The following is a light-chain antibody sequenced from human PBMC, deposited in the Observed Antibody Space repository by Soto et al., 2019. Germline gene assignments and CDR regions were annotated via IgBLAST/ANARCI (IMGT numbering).Light chain of an antibody. Sequence: EIVMTQSPATLSVSPGERATLSCRASQSVSSNLAWYQQKPGQAPRLLIYGASTRATGIPARFSGSGSGTDFTLNLSSLQSEDFAVYYCQQYNNWPPYTFGQGTKLEIK. CDR1: QSVSSN. CDR2: GAS. CDR3: QQYNNWPPYT. V-gene: IGKV3-15*01. J-gene: IGKJ2*01.